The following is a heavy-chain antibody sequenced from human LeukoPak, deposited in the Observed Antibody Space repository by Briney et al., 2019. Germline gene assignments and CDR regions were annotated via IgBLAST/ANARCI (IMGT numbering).Heavy chain of an antibody. CDR3: ASLMTTVTIRDF. J-gene: IGHJ4*02. CDR2: ITGSSSHS. CDR1: GFXFSSYS. D-gene: IGHD4-11*01. V-gene: IGHV3-21*01. Sequence: PGGSLRLSCGASGFXFSSYSINWVRQAPGKGLEWVSAITGSSSHSYYAASVKGRFTISRDNAKNSLYLQMNGLRAEDTAVYYCASLMTTVTIRDFWGQGTPVTVSS.